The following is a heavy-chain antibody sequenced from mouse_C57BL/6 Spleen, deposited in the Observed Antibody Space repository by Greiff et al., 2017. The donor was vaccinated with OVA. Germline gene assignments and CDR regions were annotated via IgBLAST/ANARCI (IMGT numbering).Heavy chain of an antibody. J-gene: IGHJ4*01. D-gene: IGHD1-1*01. CDR2: ISDGGSYT. Sequence: EVKVVESGGGLVKPGGSLKLSCAASGFTFSSYAMSWVRQTPEKRLEWVATISDGGSYTYYPDNVKGRFTISRDNAKNNLYLQMSHLKSEDTPMYYCASHYYGTPYAMDYWGQGTSVTVSS. CDR3: ASHYYGTPYAMDY. V-gene: IGHV5-4*03. CDR1: GFTFSSYA.